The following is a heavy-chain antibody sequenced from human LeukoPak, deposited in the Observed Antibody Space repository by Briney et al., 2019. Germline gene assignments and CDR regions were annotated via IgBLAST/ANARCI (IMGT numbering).Heavy chain of an antibody. Sequence: PSETLSLTCTVSGGSISSYYWSWIRQPPGKGLEWIGYIYYSGSTNYNPSLKSRVTISVDTSKNQFSLKLSSVTAADTAVYYCARDHCSGGSCYDTGDYYFDYWGQGTLDTVSS. J-gene: IGHJ4*02. CDR3: ARDHCSGGSCYDTGDYYFDY. D-gene: IGHD2-15*01. V-gene: IGHV4-59*01. CDR1: GGSISSYY. CDR2: IYYSGST.